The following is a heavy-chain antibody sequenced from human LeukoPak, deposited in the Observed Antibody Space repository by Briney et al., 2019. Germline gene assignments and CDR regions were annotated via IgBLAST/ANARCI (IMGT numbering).Heavy chain of an antibody. V-gene: IGHV3-23*01. CDR2: IIGSSGTT. J-gene: IGHJ4*02. CDR3: AKGAYDYIEIAYFDY. Sequence: GGSLRLSCVPSGFSFNNYAMNWVRQPPGKGLEWVSLIIGSSGTTFYADSVKGRFAISRDKSKSTLYLQMNSLRAEDTAVYYCAKGAYDYIEIAYFDYWGQGSLVTVSS. D-gene: IGHD5-12*01. CDR1: GFSFNNYA.